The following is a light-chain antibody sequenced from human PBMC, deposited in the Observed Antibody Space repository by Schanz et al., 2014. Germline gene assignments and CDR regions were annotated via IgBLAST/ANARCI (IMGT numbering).Light chain of an antibody. CDR1: QSVSSN. V-gene: IGKV3-15*01. CDR3: KQYKDWPLT. CDR2: GVS. J-gene: IGKJ4*01. Sequence: EIVMTQSPATLSVSPGERATLSCRASQSVSSNLAWYQQKPGQAPRLLIYGVSTRATGIPARFSGSGSGTEFTLTISSLQSEDFAVYYCKQYKDWPLTFGGGTKVEIK.